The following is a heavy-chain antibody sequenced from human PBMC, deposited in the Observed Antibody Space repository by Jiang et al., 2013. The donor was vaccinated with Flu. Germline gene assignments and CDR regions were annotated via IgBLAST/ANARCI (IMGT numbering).Heavy chain of an antibody. V-gene: IGHV1-2*04. Sequence: SGAEVKKPGASVKVSCKASGYTFTGYYMHWVRQAPGQGLEWMGWINPNSGGTNYAQKFQGWVTMTRDTSISTAYMELSRLRSDDTAVYYCASGYCSGGSCYPSDAFDIWGQGTMVTVSS. D-gene: IGHD2-15*01. CDR3: ASGYCSGGSCYPSDAFDI. J-gene: IGHJ3*02. CDR2: INPNSGGT. CDR1: GYTFTGYY.